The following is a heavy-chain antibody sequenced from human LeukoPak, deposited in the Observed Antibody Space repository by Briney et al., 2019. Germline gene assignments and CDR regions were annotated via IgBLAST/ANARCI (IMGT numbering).Heavy chain of an antibody. J-gene: IGHJ4*02. D-gene: IGHD3-10*01. CDR3: ARENSFGSGSYIFDS. CDR1: GYTFTGYS. Sequence: ASVKVSCKASGYTFTGYSIYWVRQAPGQGLEWMGGINPNSGDTNFAQKFQGRVTMTRDTSISTAYMELSGLRSDDTAMYYCARENSFGSGSYIFDSWGQGTLVTVSS. CDR2: INPNSGDT. V-gene: IGHV1-2*02.